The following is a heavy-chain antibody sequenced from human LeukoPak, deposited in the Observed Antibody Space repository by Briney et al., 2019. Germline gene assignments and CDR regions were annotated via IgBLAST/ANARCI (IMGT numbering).Heavy chain of an antibody. CDR1: GFTFSSYA. CDR3: AKAHTGYSSGWYGAPFNY. J-gene: IGHJ4*02. Sequence: LRLSCAASGFTFSSYAMSWVRQAPGKGLEWVSGISWNSGSIGYANSVKGRFTISRDNAKNSLYLQMNSLRAEDTALYYCAKAHTGYSSGWYGAPFNYWGQGTLVTVSS. V-gene: IGHV3-9*01. CDR2: ISWNSGSI. D-gene: IGHD6-19*01.